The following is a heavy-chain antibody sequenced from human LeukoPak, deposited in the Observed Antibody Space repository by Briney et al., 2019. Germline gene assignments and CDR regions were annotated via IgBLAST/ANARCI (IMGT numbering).Heavy chain of an antibody. D-gene: IGHD3-22*01. CDR1: GFTFSSYA. J-gene: IGHJ4*02. CDR2: ISSSSSYI. Sequence: PGGSLRLSCATSGFTFSSYAMNWVRQAPGKGLEWVSSISSSSSYIYYADSVKGRFTISRDNAKNSLYLQMNSLRAEDTAVYYCAREPHYYDSSGPIDYWGQGTLVTVSS. V-gene: IGHV3-21*01. CDR3: AREPHYYDSSGPIDY.